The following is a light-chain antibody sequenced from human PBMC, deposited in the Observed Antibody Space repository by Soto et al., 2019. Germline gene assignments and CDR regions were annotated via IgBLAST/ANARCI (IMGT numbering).Light chain of an antibody. CDR1: QGVSSY. CDR2: DAS. Sequence: EIVLTQSPATLSLSPGERATLSCRASQGVSSYLAWYRQKPGQPPRLLIYDASNRATGIPARFSGSGSGTDFTLTISSLEPEDFAVYYCQQRSNWPLTFGGGTKVQIK. J-gene: IGKJ4*01. V-gene: IGKV3-11*01. CDR3: QQRSNWPLT.